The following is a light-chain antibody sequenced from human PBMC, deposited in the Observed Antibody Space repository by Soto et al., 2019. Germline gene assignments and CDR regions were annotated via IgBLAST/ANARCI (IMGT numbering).Light chain of an antibody. CDR2: KAS. CDR3: QQYNSYSQT. V-gene: IGKV1-5*03. CDR1: QSISSW. Sequence: DIQMTQSPSTLSASVGDRVTITCRASQSISSWLAWYQQKPWKAPKLLIYKASSLESGVPSRFSGNGSVTEFTLTTSSLQPDDFATYYGQQYNSYSQTFGQGTKVEIK. J-gene: IGKJ1*01.